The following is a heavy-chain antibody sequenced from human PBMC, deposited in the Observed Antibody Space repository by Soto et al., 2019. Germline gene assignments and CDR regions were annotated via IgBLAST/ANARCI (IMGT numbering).Heavy chain of an antibody. CDR3: ARLATDYYYGMDV. Sequence: QVQLQESGPGLVKPSETLSLTCTVSGGSVSSGSYYWSWIRQPPGNELEWIGYIYYSGSTNYNPSLKRRVTVSVDTAKNQFSLKLSSVTAADTAAYYCARLATDYYYGMDVWGQGTTVTVSS. V-gene: IGHV4-61*01. CDR2: IYYSGST. J-gene: IGHJ6*02. CDR1: GGSVSSGSYY.